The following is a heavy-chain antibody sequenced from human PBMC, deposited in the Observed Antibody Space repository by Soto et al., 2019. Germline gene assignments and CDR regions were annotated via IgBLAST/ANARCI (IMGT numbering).Heavy chain of an antibody. V-gene: IGHV1-18*04. D-gene: IGHD3-3*01. CDR2: INAYNGST. CDR1: GYTFTSYY. Sequence: ASVKVSCKASGYTFTSYYMHWVQQAPGQGLEWMGWINAYNGSTNYAQKLQGRVTMTTDTSTSTAYMELRSLRSDDTAVYYCAREGYDFWSGYYGGWFDPWGQGTLVTVSS. CDR3: AREGYDFWSGYYGGWFDP. J-gene: IGHJ5*02.